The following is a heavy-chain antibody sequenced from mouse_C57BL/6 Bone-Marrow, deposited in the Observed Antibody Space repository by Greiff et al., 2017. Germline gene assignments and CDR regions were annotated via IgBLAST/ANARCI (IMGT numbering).Heavy chain of an antibody. CDR1: GYTFTSYW. J-gene: IGHJ3*01. V-gene: IGHV1-69*01. D-gene: IGHD2-4*01. Sequence: QVQLQQPGAELVMPGASVKLSCKASGYTFTSYWMHWVQQRPGQGLEWIGEIDPSDSHTTSNQKFKGKSTLTVDKTSSTAYMQLSSLTSEDSAVYYCALYDYDEAWFAYWGQGTLVTVSA. CDR2: IDPSDSHT. CDR3: ALYDYDEAWFAY.